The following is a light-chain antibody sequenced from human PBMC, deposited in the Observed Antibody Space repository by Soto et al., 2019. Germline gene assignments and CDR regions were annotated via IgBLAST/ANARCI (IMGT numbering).Light chain of an antibody. CDR2: GAS. Sequence: DIQMTQSPSSLSASIGDRVTITCRASQSIITYLNWYQQKSGNAPKLLIHGASNLESGVPSRFSGSGSGTDFTLTISGLQPEDFAIYYCQQSYSSPPEYNFGQGTKLEIK. J-gene: IGKJ2*01. CDR1: QSIITY. CDR3: QQSYSSPPEYN. V-gene: IGKV1-39*01.